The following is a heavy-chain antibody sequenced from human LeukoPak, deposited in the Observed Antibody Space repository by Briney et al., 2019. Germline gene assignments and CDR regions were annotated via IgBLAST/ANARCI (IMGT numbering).Heavy chain of an antibody. CDR1: GFTFSSYG. D-gene: IGHD5-18*01. CDR3: AKEGDKAMVTIDY. V-gene: IGHV3-30*02. J-gene: IGHJ4*02. CDR2: IRYDGSNK. Sequence: PGGSLRLSCAASGFTFSSYGMHWVRQAPGKGLEWVAFIRYDGSNKYYADSVKGRLTNSRDNSKNTLYLQMNSLRAEDTAVYYCAKEGDKAMVTIDYWGQGTLVTVSS.